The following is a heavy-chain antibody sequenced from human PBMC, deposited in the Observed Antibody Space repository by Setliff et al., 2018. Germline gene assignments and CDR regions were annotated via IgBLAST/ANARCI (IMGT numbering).Heavy chain of an antibody. V-gene: IGHV3-NL1*01. CDR3: AKDRSGSYKYFFDH. Sequence: SQTLSCVASGFTFSAYGMSWVRQAPGKGLEWVSSVYNGNDETKYADSVKGRFTISRDNSRNTLYLQMNDLRPEDTAMYYCAKDRSGSYKYFFDHWGQGTLVTVSS. J-gene: IGHJ4*02. D-gene: IGHD1-26*01. CDR1: GFTFSAYG. CDR2: VYNGNDET.